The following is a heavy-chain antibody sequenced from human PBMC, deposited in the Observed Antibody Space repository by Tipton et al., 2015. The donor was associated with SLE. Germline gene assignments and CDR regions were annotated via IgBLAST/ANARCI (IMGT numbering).Heavy chain of an antibody. Sequence: SLRLSCAASDFSFSGSTIHWVRPSSGKGLEWVGRIRTKANDYATTYAASVEGRFTISRDDSKNTAFLQKNIVKTEDTAVYFCSSSPRGSYYYFGPWGQGSLVTVSS. V-gene: IGHV3-73*01. J-gene: IGHJ5*02. CDR1: DFSFSGST. D-gene: IGHD1-26*01. CDR3: SSSPRGSYYYFGP. CDR2: IRTKANDYAT.